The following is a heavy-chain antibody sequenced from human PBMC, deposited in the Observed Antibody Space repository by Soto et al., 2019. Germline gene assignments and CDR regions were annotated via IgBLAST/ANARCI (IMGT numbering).Heavy chain of an antibody. D-gene: IGHD1-26*01. CDR2: INPSGGST. V-gene: IGHV1-46*03. CDR1: WYTFPRYY. Sequence: ASVPVSCKASWYTFPRYYMHWVRQAPGQGLEWMGIINPSGGSTSYAQKCQGRGTMTRDTSTSTVYMELSSLRSEDTAVYYCAREAYSGSTRGAFDIWGQGTMVTVSS. CDR3: AREAYSGSTRGAFDI. J-gene: IGHJ3*02.